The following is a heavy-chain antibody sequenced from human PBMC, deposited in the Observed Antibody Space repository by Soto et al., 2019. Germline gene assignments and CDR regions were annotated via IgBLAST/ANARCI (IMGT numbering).Heavy chain of an antibody. D-gene: IGHD3-10*01. J-gene: IGHJ4*02. V-gene: IGHV4-39*01. CDR3: ARHRGPAPVY. CDR1: GGSISGYY. Sequence: SETLSLTCTVSGGSISGYYWTWIRQPPGKGLEWVGSLFYGGTTDYNPSLKSRLTMSLDTSKNHFSLKLRSVTAAETAVYYCARHRGPAPVYWGQGTLVTVSS. CDR2: LFYGGTT.